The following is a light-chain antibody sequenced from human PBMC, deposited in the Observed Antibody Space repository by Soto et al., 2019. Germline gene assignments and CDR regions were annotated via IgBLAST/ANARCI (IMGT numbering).Light chain of an antibody. CDR3: AAWDDSLNGV. Sequence: QSVLTQPPSASGTPGQRVTISCSGRSSNVGSHTVNWYQQVPGTAPKLLIYDNNRRHSGVPDRFSGSKSATSASLAISGLQSDDEADYYCAAWDDSLNGVFGGGTKVTVL. CDR2: DNN. V-gene: IGLV1-44*01. CDR1: SSNVGSHT. J-gene: IGLJ2*01.